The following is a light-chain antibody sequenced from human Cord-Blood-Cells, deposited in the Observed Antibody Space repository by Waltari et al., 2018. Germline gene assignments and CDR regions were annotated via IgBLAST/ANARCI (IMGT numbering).Light chain of an antibody. CDR1: QTVSSSY. V-gene: IGKV3-20*01. CDR2: GAS. J-gene: IGKJ4*01. CDR3: QQYGSSPLT. Sequence: IVLPHPPGTLSLSPGPRATISCRASQTVSSSYLAWYQQKPGQAPRLLIYGASSRATGIPDRFSGSGSGTDFTLTISRLEPEDFAVYYCQQYGSSPLTFGGGTKVEIK.